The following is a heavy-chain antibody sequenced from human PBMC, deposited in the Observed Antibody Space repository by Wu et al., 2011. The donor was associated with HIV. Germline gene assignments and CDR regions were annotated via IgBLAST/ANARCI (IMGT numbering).Heavy chain of an antibody. CDR1: GGTFSSYA. Sequence: QVQLVQSGAEVKKPGPSVKVSCKASGGTFSSYAISWVRQAPRQGLEWMGRIIPLYGTAHYAQNFQGRVTITADESTSTAYMELSSLRSEDTAVYYCARDKFLDGYVGPMDVWGKGDHGHRLL. J-gene: IGHJ6*04. CDR3: ARDKFLDGYVGPMDV. CDR2: IIPLYGTA. V-gene: IGHV1-69*15. D-gene: IGHD5-12*01.